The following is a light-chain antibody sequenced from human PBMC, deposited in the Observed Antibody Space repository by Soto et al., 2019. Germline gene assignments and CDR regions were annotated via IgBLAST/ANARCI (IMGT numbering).Light chain of an antibody. CDR3: QESYSRPPWM. V-gene: IGKV1-17*01. Sequence: IQLTQSPSSLSASVGDRVTITCRASQGIRNDLGWYQQKPGKAPKRLIYAASSLQSGVPSRFSGSGSGTQFTLTISSLQPEDFATYYCQESYSRPPWMFGQGTKVDIK. CDR1: QGIRND. J-gene: IGKJ1*01. CDR2: AAS.